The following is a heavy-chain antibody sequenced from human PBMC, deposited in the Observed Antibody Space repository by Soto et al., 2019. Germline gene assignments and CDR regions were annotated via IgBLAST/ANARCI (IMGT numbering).Heavy chain of an antibody. D-gene: IGHD3-3*01. V-gene: IGHV4-4*02. CDR1: GGSISSSNW. CDR3: ARDRATYNDFWSGYYPYNWFDP. Sequence: KPSETLSLTCAVSGGSISSSNWWSWVRQPPGKGLEWIGEIYHSGSTNYNPSLKSRVTISVDKSKNQFSLKLSSVTAADTAVYYCARDRATYNDFWSGYYPYNWFDPWGQGXLVTVSS. J-gene: IGHJ5*02. CDR2: IYHSGST.